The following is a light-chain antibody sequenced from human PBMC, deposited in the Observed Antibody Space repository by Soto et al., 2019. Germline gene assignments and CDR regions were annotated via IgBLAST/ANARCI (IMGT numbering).Light chain of an antibody. CDR2: AAS. V-gene: IGKV1-39*01. Sequence: DIQMTQSPSSLSASVGDRVTISCRASESMSSYLNWFQQKPGKAPKLLIYAASSLQSRVPSRFSGSGSGTDFTLTISRLHPKYYATYYCQQSYRTAITFGGGTKMEIK. CDR3: QQSYRTAIT. CDR1: ESMSSY. J-gene: IGKJ4*02.